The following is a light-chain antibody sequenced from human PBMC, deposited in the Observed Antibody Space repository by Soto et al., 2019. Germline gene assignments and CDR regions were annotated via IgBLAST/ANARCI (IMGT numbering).Light chain of an antibody. CDR2: GAS. J-gene: IGKJ5*01. CDR3: QQYGSSGT. V-gene: IGKV3-15*01. Sequence: EIVMTQSPDTLSVSPGERATLSCRASQSVSDNLAWYQQKPGQAPRLLMYGASTRATGIPARFSGSGSGTDFTLTISRLEPEDFAVYYCQQYGSSGTFGQGTRLEIK. CDR1: QSVSDN.